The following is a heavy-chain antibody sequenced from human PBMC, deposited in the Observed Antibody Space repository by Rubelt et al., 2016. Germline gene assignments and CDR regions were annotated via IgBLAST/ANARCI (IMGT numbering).Heavy chain of an antibody. D-gene: IGHD6-6*01. V-gene: IGHV1-18*01. Sequence: QVQLVQSGAEVMKPGASVKVSCKASGYTFTSYGISWVRQAPGQGLEWMGWISAYNGNTNYAQKLQGRVTMNTGTSTSRAYMELRSLRSDDTAVYYCARDRIRRAARQGWYFDLWGRGTLVTVSS. CDR1: GYTFTSYG. CDR3: ARDRIRRAARQGWYFDL. J-gene: IGHJ2*01. CDR2: ISAYNGNT.